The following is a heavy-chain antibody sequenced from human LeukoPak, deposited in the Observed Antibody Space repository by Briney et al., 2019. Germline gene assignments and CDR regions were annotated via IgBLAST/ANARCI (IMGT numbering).Heavy chain of an antibody. J-gene: IGHJ4*02. CDR1: GFTFSSYW. CDR2: IKQDGSEK. Sequence: GGPLRLSCAASGFTFSSYWMSWVRQAPGKGLEWVANIKQDGSEKYYVDSVKGRFTISRDNAKNSLYLQMNSLRAEDTALYYCAKDSGSEHFDYWGQGTLVTVSS. CDR3: AKDSGSEHFDY. V-gene: IGHV3-7*03. D-gene: IGHD1-26*01.